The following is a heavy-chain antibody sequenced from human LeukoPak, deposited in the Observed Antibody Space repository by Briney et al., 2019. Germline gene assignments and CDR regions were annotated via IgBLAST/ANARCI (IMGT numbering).Heavy chain of an antibody. CDR1: GGTFSNYA. CDR3: AREWAGYGSGSYYYY. J-gene: IGHJ4*02. V-gene: IGHV1-69*13. CDR2: IIPLFGTA. Sequence: ASVKFSCKASGGTFSNYAISWVRQAPGQGLEWMGGIIPLFGTANYAQKFLGRVIITADESTSTTHMYLSSLKSEDTAVYYCAREWAGYGSGSYYYYWGQGTLVTVSS. D-gene: IGHD3-10*01.